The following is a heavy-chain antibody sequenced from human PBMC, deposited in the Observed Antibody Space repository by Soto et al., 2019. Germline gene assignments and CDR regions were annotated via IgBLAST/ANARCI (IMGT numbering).Heavy chain of an antibody. V-gene: IGHV4-30-4*01. CDR3: ARDRDSSGAPWAFDI. CDR2: IYYSGST. D-gene: IGHD3-22*01. J-gene: IGHJ3*02. CDR1: GGSISSGDYY. Sequence: PSETLSLTCTVSGGSISSGDYYWSWIRQPPGKGLEWIGYIYYSGSTYYNPSLKSRVTISVDTSKNQFSLKLSSVTAADTAVYYCARDRDSSGAPWAFDIWGQGTMVTVSS.